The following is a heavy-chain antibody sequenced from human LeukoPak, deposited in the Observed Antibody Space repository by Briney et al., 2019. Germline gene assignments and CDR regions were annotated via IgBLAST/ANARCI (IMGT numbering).Heavy chain of an antibody. CDR3: ARATWGYYIDV. D-gene: IGHD3-16*01. J-gene: IGHJ6*03. V-gene: IGHV4-59*11. CDR2: IYYSGST. Sequence: SETLSLTCAVSGGSITSHYWSWIRQPPGKGLEWIGHIYYSGSTNYNPSLKGRVTISVDTSKIQFSLNLESVTAADTAVYYCARATWGYYIDVWGKGTTVTVSS. CDR1: GGSITSHY.